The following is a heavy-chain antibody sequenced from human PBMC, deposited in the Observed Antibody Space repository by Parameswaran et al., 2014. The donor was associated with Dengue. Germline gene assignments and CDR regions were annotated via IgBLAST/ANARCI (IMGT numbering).Heavy chain of an antibody. D-gene: IGHD3-22*01. V-gene: IGHV3-53*01. CDR3: ARDYYDSSGYHWAYFDY. Sequence: WIRQPPGKGLEWVSVIYSGGSTYYADSVKGRFTISRDNSKNTLYLQMNSLRAEDTAVYYCARDYYDSSGYHWAYFDYWGQGTLVTVSS. J-gene: IGHJ4*02. CDR2: IYSGGST.